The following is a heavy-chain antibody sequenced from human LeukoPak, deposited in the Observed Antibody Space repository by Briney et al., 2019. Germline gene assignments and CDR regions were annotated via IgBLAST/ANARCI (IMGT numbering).Heavy chain of an antibody. CDR2: IYSGGTT. J-gene: IGHJ4*02. Sequence: GGSLRLSCAPSGFTVSSNYMSWVCQAPGKGLEWVSVIYSGGTTYYADSVKGRFTISRDNSKNTLYLQMNSLGDEDTAVYYCARELHLGQGTLVTVSS. D-gene: IGHD1-26*01. V-gene: IGHV3-66*02. CDR3: ARELH. CDR1: GFTVSSNY.